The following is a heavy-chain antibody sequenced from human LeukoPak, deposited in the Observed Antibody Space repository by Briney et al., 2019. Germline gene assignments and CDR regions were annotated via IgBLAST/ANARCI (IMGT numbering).Heavy chain of an antibody. CDR2: IRAYNGNT. J-gene: IGHJ4*02. V-gene: IGHV1-18*01. CDR1: GYTFTSYG. CDR3: ARSPPDYYDSSGYSPLDY. Sequence: ASVKVSCNASGYTFTSYGISWVRQAPGQGLEWMGWIRAYNGNTNYAQKLQGRVTMTTDTSTSTAYMELRSLRSDDTAVCYCARSPPDYYDSSGYSPLDYWGQGTLVTVSS. D-gene: IGHD3-22*01.